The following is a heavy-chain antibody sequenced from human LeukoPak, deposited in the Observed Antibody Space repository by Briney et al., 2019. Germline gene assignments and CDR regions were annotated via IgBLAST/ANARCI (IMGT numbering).Heavy chain of an antibody. CDR3: AHILQHPGI. V-gene: IGHV3-23*01. D-gene: IGHD3-3*02. Sequence: QPGGSLRLSCAGSGFTFSSYAMSWVRQAPGKGLEWVSAISDSGDGTYYADSVKARFTISRDNSKNTVDLQMSSLRAEDTAVYYCAHILQHPGIWGQGTMVTVSS. CDR2: ISDSGDGT. CDR1: GFTFSSYA. J-gene: IGHJ3*02.